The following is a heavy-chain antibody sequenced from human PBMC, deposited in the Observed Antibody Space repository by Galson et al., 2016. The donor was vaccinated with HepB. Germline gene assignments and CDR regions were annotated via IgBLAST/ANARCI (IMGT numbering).Heavy chain of an antibody. V-gene: IGHV2-5*01. CDR1: GFSLRTSGGG. Sequence: PALVKPTQTLTLTCTFSGFSLRTSGGGVGWLRQPPGKALVWLALIYWNDDKRYSPSLKSRLTVTKDTPKNQVVLTITNVDPVDTGTYFCAHSLYGDYSGGWYFDVWGRGTLVTVSS. J-gene: IGHJ2*01. CDR2: IYWNDDK. CDR3: AHSLYGDYSGGWYFDV. D-gene: IGHD4-17*01.